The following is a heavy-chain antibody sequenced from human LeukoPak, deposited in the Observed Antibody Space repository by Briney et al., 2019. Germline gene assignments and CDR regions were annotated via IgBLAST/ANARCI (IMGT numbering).Heavy chain of an antibody. D-gene: IGHD2-2*01. V-gene: IGHV4-59*08. CDR1: GGSISSYY. J-gene: IGHJ5*02. CDR2: IYYSGST. Sequence: SETLSPTCTVSGGSISSYYWSWIRQPPGKGLEWIGYIYYSGSTNYNPSLKSRVTISVDTSKNQFSLKLSSVTATDTAVYYCAASDVVVPAAIGWFDPWGQGTLVTVSS. CDR3: AASDVVVPAAIGWFDP.